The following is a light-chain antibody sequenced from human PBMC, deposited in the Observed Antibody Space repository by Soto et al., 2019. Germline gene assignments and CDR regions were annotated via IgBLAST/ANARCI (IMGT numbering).Light chain of an antibody. CDR3: QTWGTGSVV. Sequence: QLVLTQSPSASASLGASVNLTCTLSSGHSSYAIAWHQQQPEKGPRYLMKLNSDGSHSKGDGIPDRFSGSSSGAERYLTISSLHSEDEADYYCQTWGTGSVVFGGGTKLTVL. CDR2: LNSDGSH. CDR1: SGHSSYA. J-gene: IGLJ2*01. V-gene: IGLV4-69*01.